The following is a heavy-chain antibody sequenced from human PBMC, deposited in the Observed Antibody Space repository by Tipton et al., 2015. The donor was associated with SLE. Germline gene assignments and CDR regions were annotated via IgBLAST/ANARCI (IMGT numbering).Heavy chain of an antibody. CDR1: CGSISSHY. V-gene: IGHV4-59*11. Sequence: TLSLTCTVSCGSISSHYWSWMLQPPGKGLEWFWYIYYSGSTNYKTSPTRRVTLSVDTAKNQFSLRVTPVNAAYTAVYYCARVQPLATARALNAFAIWGQGTMVTVSS. CDR3: ARVQPLATARALNAFAI. CDR2: IYYSGST. D-gene: IGHD2-2*01. J-gene: IGHJ3*02.